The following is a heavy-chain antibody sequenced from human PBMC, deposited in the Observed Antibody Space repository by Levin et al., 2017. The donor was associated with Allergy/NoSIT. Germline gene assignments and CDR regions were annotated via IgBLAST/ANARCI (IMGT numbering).Heavy chain of an antibody. J-gene: IGHJ6*03. CDR3: ARGRYTYDYVSVKYYYYDYYMDV. V-gene: IGHV3-21*01. CDR1: GFTFSSYS. D-gene: IGHD3-16*01. Sequence: PGGSLRLSCAASGFTFSSYSMNWVRQAPGKGLEWVSSISSSSSYIYYADSVKGRFTISRDNAKNSLYLQMNSLRAEDTAVYYCARGRYTYDYVSVKYYYYDYYMDVWGKGTTVTVSS. CDR2: ISSSSSYI.